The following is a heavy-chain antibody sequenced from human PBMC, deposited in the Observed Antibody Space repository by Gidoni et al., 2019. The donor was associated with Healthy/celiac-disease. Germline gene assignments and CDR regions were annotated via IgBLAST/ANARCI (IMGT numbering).Heavy chain of an antibody. V-gene: IGHV3-30-3*01. CDR3: ATPIVVVSTLDAFDI. J-gene: IGHJ3*02. D-gene: IGHD3-22*01. CDR1: GFTLSSYA. CDR2: ISDYGNNK. Sequence: QVQLVESGGGGVQPGRSLRLPCSASGFTLSSYAMHWVRQAPGKGLEWVAVISDYGNNKYYADSVKGRFTISRDNSKNTLYLQMNSLRAEDTAVYYCATPIVVVSTLDAFDIWGQGTMVTVSS.